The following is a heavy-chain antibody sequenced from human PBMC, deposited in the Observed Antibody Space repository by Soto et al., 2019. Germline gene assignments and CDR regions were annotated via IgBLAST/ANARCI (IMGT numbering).Heavy chain of an antibody. D-gene: IGHD3-3*01. CDR3: ARSPYYDFWSGYLTYFDY. Sequence: SETLSLTCTVSGGSISSYYWSWIRQPAGKGLEWIGRIYTSGSTNYNPSLKSRVTISVDTSKNQFSLKLSSVTAADTAVYYCARSPYYDFWSGYLTYFDYWGQGTMVTVSS. J-gene: IGHJ4*02. CDR2: IYTSGST. V-gene: IGHV4-4*07. CDR1: GGSISSYY.